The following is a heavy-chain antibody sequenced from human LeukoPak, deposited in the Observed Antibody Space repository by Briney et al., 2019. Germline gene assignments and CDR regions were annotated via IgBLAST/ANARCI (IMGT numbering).Heavy chain of an antibody. J-gene: IGHJ4*02. V-gene: IGHV3-30*02. CDR2: IRYDGSNK. D-gene: IGHD4-11*01. Sequence: PGGSLRLSRAASGFTFSSYGMHWVRQAPGKGLEWVAFIRYDGSNKYYADSVKGRFTISRDNSKNTLYLQMNSLRAEDTAVYYCAKDLATTAPGGYFDYWGQGTLVTVSS. CDR3: AKDLATTAPGGYFDY. CDR1: GFTFSSYG.